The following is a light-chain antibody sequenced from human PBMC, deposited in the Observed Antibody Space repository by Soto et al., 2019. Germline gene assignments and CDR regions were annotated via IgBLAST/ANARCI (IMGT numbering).Light chain of an antibody. V-gene: IGLV2-14*01. CDR1: SSDVGGYNY. J-gene: IGLJ1*01. Sequence: QSVLTQPASVSGSPGQSITISCTGTSSDVGGYNYVSWYQQHPGKAPKLMIYAVTDRPSGVSSRFSGSKSRNTASLTISGLQAEDEADYYCSSYTSSSTLFGTGTKVTVL. CDR2: AVT. CDR3: SSYTSSSTL.